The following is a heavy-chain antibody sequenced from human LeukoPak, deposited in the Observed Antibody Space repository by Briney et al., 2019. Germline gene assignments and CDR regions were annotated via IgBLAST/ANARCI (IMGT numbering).Heavy chain of an antibody. CDR1: GFTFSTCS. V-gene: IGHV3-48*01. CDR3: ACHPDFWSGYSHAFDI. J-gene: IGHJ3*02. CDR2: ISSSSSSI. Sequence: PGGSLRLSCAASGFTFSTCSMNWVRQAPGKGLEWVSYISSSSSSIYYADSVRGRFTISRDNAKNSLYLQMNSPRAEDTAVYYCACHPDFWSGYSHAFDIWGQGTMVTVSS. D-gene: IGHD3-3*01.